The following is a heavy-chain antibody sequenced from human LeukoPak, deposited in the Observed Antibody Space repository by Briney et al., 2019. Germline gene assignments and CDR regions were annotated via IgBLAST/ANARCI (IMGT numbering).Heavy chain of an antibody. CDR1: GGSFSGYY. Sequence: PSETLSLTCAVYGGSFSGYYWSWIRQPPGKGLEWIGEINHSGSTNYNPSLKSRVTISVDTSKNQFSLKPSSVTAADTAVYYCARGVGTIFGVVIHYGMDVWGQGTTVTVSS. V-gene: IGHV4-34*01. D-gene: IGHD3-3*01. J-gene: IGHJ6*02. CDR2: INHSGST. CDR3: ARGVGTIFGVVIHYGMDV.